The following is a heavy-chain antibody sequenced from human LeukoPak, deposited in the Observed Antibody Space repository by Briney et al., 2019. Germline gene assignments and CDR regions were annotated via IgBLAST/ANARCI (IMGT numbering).Heavy chain of an antibody. D-gene: IGHD3-3*01. J-gene: IGHJ4*02. CDR1: GYTFTSYD. Sequence: GASVKVSCKASGYTFTSYDINWVRQAPGRGLEWMGWINPNSGGTNYAQKFQGRVTMTRDTSISTAYMELSRLRSDDTAVYYCTVGLRFLEWLLSAFDYWGQGTLVTVSS. V-gene: IGHV1-2*02. CDR2: INPNSGGT. CDR3: TVGLRFLEWLLSAFDY.